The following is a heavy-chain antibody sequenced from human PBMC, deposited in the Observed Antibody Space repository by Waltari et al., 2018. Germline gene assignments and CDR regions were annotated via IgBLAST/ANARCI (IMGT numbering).Heavy chain of an antibody. CDR2: ISHDGSNK. V-gene: IGHV3-30-3*01. J-gene: IGHJ6*03. Sequence: QVQLVESGGGVVQPGRSLRLSCAASGFTFSSYAMHWDRQAPGKGLEWVAVISHDGSNKYYSDSGKGRFTISIDKSKNTLYLQMNSLRAEDTAVYYCARDRGVLLLFRDLSPAWYMDVWGKGTTVTVSS. CDR3: ARDRGVLLLFRDLSPAWYMDV. CDR1: GFTFSSYA. D-gene: IGHD3-10*01.